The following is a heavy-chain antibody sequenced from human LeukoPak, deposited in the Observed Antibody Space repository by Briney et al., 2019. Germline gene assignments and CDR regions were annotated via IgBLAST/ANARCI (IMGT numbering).Heavy chain of an antibody. Sequence: SETLSLTCTVSGGSISSSSYYWGWIRQPPGKGLEWIGSIYYSGSTYYNPSLKSRVTISVDTSKNQFSLKLSSVTAADTAVYYCARQTVVTPPWDCYFDYWGQGTLVTVSS. V-gene: IGHV4-39*01. CDR3: ARQTVVTPPWDCYFDY. J-gene: IGHJ4*02. D-gene: IGHD4-23*01. CDR1: GGSISSSSYY. CDR2: IYYSGST.